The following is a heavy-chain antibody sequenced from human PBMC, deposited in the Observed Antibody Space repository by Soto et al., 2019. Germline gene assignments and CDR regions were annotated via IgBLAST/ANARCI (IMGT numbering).Heavy chain of an antibody. J-gene: IGHJ5*02. D-gene: IGHD6-6*01. CDR1: GYTFTGYY. Sequence: ASVKVSCKASGYTFTGYYMHWVRQAPGQGLEWMGWINPNSGGTNYAQKFQGWVTMTRDTSVSTAYMELSRLRSDDTAVYYCARAYSSFSWFDPWGQGTLVTVSS. CDR3: ARAYSSFSWFDP. V-gene: IGHV1-2*04. CDR2: INPNSGGT.